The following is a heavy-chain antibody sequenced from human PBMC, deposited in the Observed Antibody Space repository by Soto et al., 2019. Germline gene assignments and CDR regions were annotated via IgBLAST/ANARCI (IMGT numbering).Heavy chain of an antibody. CDR1: GGSISSGGYS. J-gene: IGHJ6*01. D-gene: IGHD3-16*01. CDR2: IYPTGTT. CDR3: ARAPPGPAPRWGV. Sequence: SETLSLTCTVSGGSISSGGYSWSWIRQPPGKGLEWIGYIYPTGTTYYNPSLKNLVTISIDTSQNQFSLQLTSMTAADTAVYYCARAPPGPAPRWGVWGQGTTVTVSS. V-gene: IGHV4-30-2*01.